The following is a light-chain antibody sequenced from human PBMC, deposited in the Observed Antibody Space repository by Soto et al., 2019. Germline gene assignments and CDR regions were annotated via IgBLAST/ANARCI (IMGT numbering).Light chain of an antibody. CDR2: GAS. CDR3: QQYGLSPYT. V-gene: IGKV3-20*01. Sequence: EIVLTQSPGTLSLSPGERATLSCRASQSVSSSSLAWYQQKPGQAPRLLIYGASSRATGIPDRFSGSGSGTDFTLTIIRLEPEDFAVYFCQQYGLSPYTFGQGTKLEIK. J-gene: IGKJ2*01. CDR1: QSVSSSS.